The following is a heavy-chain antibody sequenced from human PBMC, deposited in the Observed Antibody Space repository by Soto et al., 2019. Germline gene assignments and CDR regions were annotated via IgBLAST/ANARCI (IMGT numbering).Heavy chain of an antibody. J-gene: IGHJ4*02. CDR1: GFTFSSYG. CDR3: AKDRTGTTYFDY. V-gene: IGHV3-30*18. CDR2: ISYDGSNK. D-gene: IGHD1-7*01. Sequence: QVQLVESGGGVVQPGRSLRLSCAASGFTFSSYGMHWVRQAPGEGLEWVAVISYDGSNKYYADSVKGRFTISRDNSKNTLYLQMNSLRAEDTAVYYCAKDRTGTTYFDYWGQGTLVTVSS.